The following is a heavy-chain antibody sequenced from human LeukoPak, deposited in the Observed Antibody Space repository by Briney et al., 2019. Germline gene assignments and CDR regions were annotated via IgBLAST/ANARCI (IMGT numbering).Heavy chain of an antibody. CDR2: INPSGGST. D-gene: IGHD3-10*01. CDR3: ARCLWFGELPPDY. CDR1: GYTFTTYH. J-gene: IGHJ4*02. Sequence: ASVKVSCKASGYTFTTYHMHWVRQAPGQGLEWMGIINPSGGSTTYAQKFQGRLSMTRDTSTSTVYMELSSLRSEDTAMSYCARCLWFGELPPDYWGQGTLVTVSS. V-gene: IGHV1-46*01.